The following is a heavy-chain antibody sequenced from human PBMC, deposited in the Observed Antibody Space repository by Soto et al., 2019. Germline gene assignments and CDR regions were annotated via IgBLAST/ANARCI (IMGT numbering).Heavy chain of an antibody. J-gene: IGHJ6*02. D-gene: IGHD3-3*01. V-gene: IGHV3-23*01. CDR3: AGGPTVFGAVISFYYYYGMYV. CDR1: GFTFSPSA. CDR2: ISGSGAGS. Sequence: RRLSCTASGFTFSPSAISWVRQDPGRGLEWVSGISGSGAGSYYADSVKGRLTISRDNSKNTLYLQMSGLRAEVAAVYYCAGGPTVFGAVISFYYYYGMYVWGQGTPVTVS.